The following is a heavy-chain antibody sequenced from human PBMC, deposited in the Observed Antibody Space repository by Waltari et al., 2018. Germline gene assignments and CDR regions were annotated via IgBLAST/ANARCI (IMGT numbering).Heavy chain of an antibody. Sequence: QVQLVQSGTEVTQPGASVEGSCQAFGYTFTASFLHWVRQAPGQGLEWMGWLDPKTGDRNSAPRFQGRVTMTRDTSINTAYLKVTSLKSDDTAVYYCVRDVNDDPRGDYWGQGTLVTVSS. CDR3: VRDVNDDPRGDY. V-gene: IGHV1-2*02. J-gene: IGHJ4*02. CDR2: LDPKTGDR. CDR1: GYTFTASF. D-gene: IGHD1-1*01.